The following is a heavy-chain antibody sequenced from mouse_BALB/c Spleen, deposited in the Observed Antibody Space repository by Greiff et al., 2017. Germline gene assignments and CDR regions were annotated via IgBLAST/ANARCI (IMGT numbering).Heavy chain of an antibody. CDR1: GFTFSSYA. Sequence: EVKLMESGGGLVKPGGSLKLSCAASGFTFSSYAMSWVRQSPEKRLEWVAEISSGGSYTYYPDTVTGRFTISRDNAKNTLYLEMSSLRSEDTAMYYCAREGGFITTATDWFAYWGQGTLVTVSA. J-gene: IGHJ3*01. V-gene: IGHV5-9-4*01. CDR3: AREGGFITTATDWFAY. CDR2: ISSGGSYT. D-gene: IGHD1-2*01.